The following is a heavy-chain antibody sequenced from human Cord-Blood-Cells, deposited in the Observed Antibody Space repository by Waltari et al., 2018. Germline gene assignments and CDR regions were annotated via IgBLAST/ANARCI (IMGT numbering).Heavy chain of an antibody. J-gene: IGHJ4*02. CDR3: AKDDLLEAYFDY. Sequence: EVQLVASGGGLVQPGRSLRLSCAASGFTFDDYAMHWVWQAPGKGLEWVSGISWNSGSIGYADSVKGRFTISRDNAKNSLYLQMNSLRAEDTALYYCAKDDLLEAYFDYWGQGTLVTVSS. V-gene: IGHV3-9*01. D-gene: IGHD2-21*01. CDR1: GFTFDDYA. CDR2: ISWNSGSI.